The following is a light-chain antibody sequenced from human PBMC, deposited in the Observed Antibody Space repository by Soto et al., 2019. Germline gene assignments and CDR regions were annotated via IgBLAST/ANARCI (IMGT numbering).Light chain of an antibody. Sequence: ILLTQSPGTVSSTLWIRATLSCRTSQSVNNNYLAWYQQKTGQAPRLLIYGASSRATGSSDRFIGGGSGRDVTLTISRRLPADVVTYYCQQSYGTPLTFGGGTKVDIK. CDR2: GAS. CDR1: QSVNNNY. V-gene: IGKV3-20*01. J-gene: IGKJ4*01. CDR3: QQSYGTPLT.